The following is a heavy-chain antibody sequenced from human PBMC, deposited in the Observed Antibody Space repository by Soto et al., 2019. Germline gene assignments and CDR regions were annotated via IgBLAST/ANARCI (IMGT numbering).Heavy chain of an antibody. CDR3: ARGFGGSSWYIFNDAFDI. V-gene: IGHV4-34*01. CDR2: INHSGST. D-gene: IGHD6-13*01. CDR1: GGSFSGYY. J-gene: IGHJ3*02. Sequence: SETLSLTCAVYGGSFSGYYWSWIRQPPGKGLEWIGEINHSGSTNYNPSLKSRVTISVDTSKNQFSLKLSSVTAADTAVYYCARGFGGSSWYIFNDAFDIWGQGTMVTVSS.